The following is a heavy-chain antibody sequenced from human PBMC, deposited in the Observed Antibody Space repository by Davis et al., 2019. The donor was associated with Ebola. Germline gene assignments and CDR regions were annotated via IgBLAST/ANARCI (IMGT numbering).Heavy chain of an antibody. CDR2: ISYDGSNK. D-gene: IGHD1-26*01. CDR3: AKDPGGHTSESDY. CDR1: GFTFSSYA. J-gene: IGHJ4*02. V-gene: IGHV3-30*04. Sequence: GGSLRLSCAASGFTFSSYAMHWVRQAPGKGLEWVAVISYDGSNKYYADSVKCRFTISRDNSKNTLYLQMNSLRLEDTAIYYCAKDPGGHTSESDYWGQGTLVIVSP.